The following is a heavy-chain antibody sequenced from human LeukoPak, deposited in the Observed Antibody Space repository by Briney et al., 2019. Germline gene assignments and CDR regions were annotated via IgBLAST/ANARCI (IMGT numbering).Heavy chain of an antibody. CDR3: ARGAARMVEMGTMISFEY. CDR1: GFTFSSYA. Sequence: GRSLRLSCAASGFTFSSYAMHWVRQAPGRGLEWVAVISYDGSNKKYADSVKGRFTISRVNSQKTLYLQMNSLRAEDAAVYYCARGAARMVEMGTMISFEYWGQGTLVTVSS. CDR2: ISYDGSNK. D-gene: IGHD5-24*01. J-gene: IGHJ4*02. V-gene: IGHV3-30*04.